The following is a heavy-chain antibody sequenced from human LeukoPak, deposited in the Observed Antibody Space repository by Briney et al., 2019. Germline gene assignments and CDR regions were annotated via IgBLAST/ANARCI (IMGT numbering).Heavy chain of an antibody. J-gene: IGHJ6*02. CDR1: GGSISSGGYY. D-gene: IGHD3-3*01. V-gene: IGHV4-31*03. Sequence: NPSQTLSLTCTVSGGSISSGGYYWSWLRQHPGKGLEWIGYIYYSGSTYYNPSLKSRVTISVDTSKNQFSLKLSSVTAADTAVYYCARDKTAGFLEWLQPYYYYGMDVWGQGTTVTVSS. CDR3: ARDKTAGFLEWLQPYYYYGMDV. CDR2: IYYSGST.